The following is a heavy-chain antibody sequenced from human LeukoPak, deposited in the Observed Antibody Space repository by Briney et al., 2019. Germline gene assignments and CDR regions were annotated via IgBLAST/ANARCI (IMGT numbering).Heavy chain of an antibody. CDR2: IYYSGST. J-gene: IGHJ4*02. CDR3: ARGAGSWYSRHFDY. CDR1: GGFISSGDHY. D-gene: IGHD6-13*01. V-gene: IGHV4-30-4*01. Sequence: SQTLSLTCTVSGGFISSGDHYWSWIRQPPGKGLEWIGYIYYSGSTYYNPSLKSRVTISVDRSKNQFSLKLSSVTAADTAVYYCARGAGSWYSRHFDYWGQGTLVTVSS.